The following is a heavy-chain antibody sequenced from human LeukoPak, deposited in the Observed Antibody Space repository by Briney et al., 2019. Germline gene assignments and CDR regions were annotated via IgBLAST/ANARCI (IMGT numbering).Heavy chain of an antibody. CDR3: ASPYYDFWSGNSHFDY. V-gene: IGHV1-69*13. CDR2: IIPIFGTA. D-gene: IGHD3-3*01. J-gene: IGHJ4*02. Sequence: GASVKVSCKASGGTFSSYAISWVRQAPGQGLEWMGGIIPIFGTANYAQKFQGRVTITADESTGTAYMELSSLRSEDTAVYYCASPYYDFWSGNSHFDYWGQGTLVTVSS. CDR1: GGTFSSYA.